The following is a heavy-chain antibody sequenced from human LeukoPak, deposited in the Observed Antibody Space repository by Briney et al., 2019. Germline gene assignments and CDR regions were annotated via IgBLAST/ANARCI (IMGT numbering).Heavy chain of an antibody. V-gene: IGHV4-61*02. CDR3: ARAGDGGWGLVAYLDY. J-gene: IGHJ4*02. CDR2: IYTSGNT. Sequence: SQTLSLTCTVSGGSISSGSYYWSWIRQPAGKGLEWIGRIYTSGNTNYNPSLKSRVTISADTSKNQFSLRLSSVTAADTAVYYCARAGDGGWGLVAYLDYWGQGTLVTVSS. CDR1: GGSISSGSYY. D-gene: IGHD3-16*01.